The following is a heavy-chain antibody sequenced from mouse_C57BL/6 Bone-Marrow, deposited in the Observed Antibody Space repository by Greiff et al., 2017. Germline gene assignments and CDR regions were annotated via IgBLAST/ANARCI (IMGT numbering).Heavy chain of an antibody. CDR2: IDPEIDGT. D-gene: IGHD3-2*02. J-gene: IGHJ2*01. V-gene: IGHV1-15*01. CDR1: GYTFTDYE. Sequence: LQESGAELVRPGASVTLSCKASGYTFTDYEMHWVQQTPVHGLEWIGAIDPEIDGTAYNQTFTGKAILTADKSSSTSYMELRCLTSEDSAVYYCTKQLRYYFDYWGQGTTVTVSS. CDR3: TKQLRYYFDY.